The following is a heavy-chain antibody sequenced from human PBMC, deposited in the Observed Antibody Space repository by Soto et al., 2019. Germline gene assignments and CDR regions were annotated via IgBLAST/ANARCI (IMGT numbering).Heavy chain of an antibody. Sequence: EVQLVESGGGLVQPGGSLRLSCAASGFTFSSYAMNWVRQAPGKGLEWVSLITGSGDSTYYADSVKGRFTISRDNSKNTLYLQMKSLRAEDTALYYCAKIGYCGGDCYYYWGQGTLVTVSS. CDR1: GFTFSSYA. D-gene: IGHD2-21*02. CDR3: AKIGYCGGDCYYY. V-gene: IGHV3-23*04. J-gene: IGHJ4*02. CDR2: ITGSGDST.